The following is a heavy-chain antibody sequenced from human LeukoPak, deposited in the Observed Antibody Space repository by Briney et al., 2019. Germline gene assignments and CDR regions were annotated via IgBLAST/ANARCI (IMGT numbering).Heavy chain of an antibody. CDR3: ARWASISREPGGFFDH. D-gene: IGHD1-14*01. V-gene: IGHV4-39*07. J-gene: IGHJ4*02. Sequence: SETLSLTCTVSGVSISSSGHYWGWIRPPPGKELEWIGSSCLGRDNYYRPSLKSRVTISVDMSKNQFSLNLNSVTAADTAVYYCARWASISREPGGFFDHWGQGTLVTVSS. CDR2: SCLGRDN. CDR1: GVSISSSGHY.